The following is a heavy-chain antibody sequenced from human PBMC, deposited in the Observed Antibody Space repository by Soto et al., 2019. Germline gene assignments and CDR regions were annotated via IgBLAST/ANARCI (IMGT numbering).Heavy chain of an antibody. J-gene: IGHJ5*02. Sequence: QEQLVQSGAEVKEPGASVKVSCKASGYTFINYYMHWVRQAPGQGLEWMAIINPMGGSTNYAQEFQGRVTLTSDTSTSTVYMELSSLRFEDTALFYCARDLAAGDLWGQGTLVTVSS. CDR2: INPMGGST. CDR1: GYTFINYY. V-gene: IGHV1-46*01. CDR3: ARDLAAGDL. D-gene: IGHD6-13*01.